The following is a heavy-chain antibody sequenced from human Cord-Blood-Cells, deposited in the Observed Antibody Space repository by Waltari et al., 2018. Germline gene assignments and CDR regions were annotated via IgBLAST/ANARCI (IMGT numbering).Heavy chain of an antibody. J-gene: IGHJ2*01. D-gene: IGHD2-2*01. CDR1: GGTFSSYA. CDR3: ARVIGYCSSTSCFYWYFDL. CDR2: IIPIFGTA. Sequence: QVQLVQSGAEVKKPGSSVKVSCKASGGTFSSYAISWVRQAPGQGLEWMGGIIPIFGTANYAQKLQDRVTITADKATSTAYMELSSLRSEDTAVYYCARVIGYCSSTSCFYWYFDLWGRGTLVTVSS. V-gene: IGHV1-69*06.